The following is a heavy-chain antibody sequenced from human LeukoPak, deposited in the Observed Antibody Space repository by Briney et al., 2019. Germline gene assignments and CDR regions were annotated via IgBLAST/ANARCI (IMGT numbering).Heavy chain of an antibody. D-gene: IGHD6-13*01. J-gene: IGHJ4*02. CDR1: GYSFTGHY. CDR2: ISAYNGNT. V-gene: IGHV1-18*04. Sequence: ASVKVSCKASGYSFTGHYMHWVRQAPGQGLEWMGWISAYNGNTNYAQKLQGRVTMTTDTSTSTAYMELRSLRSDDTAVYYCARAHIAAAGLFDYWGQGTLVTVSS. CDR3: ARAHIAAAGLFDY.